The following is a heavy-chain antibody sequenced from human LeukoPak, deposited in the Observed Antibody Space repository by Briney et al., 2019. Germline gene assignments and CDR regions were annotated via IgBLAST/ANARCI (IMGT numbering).Heavy chain of an antibody. CDR2: IWSDGTHK. D-gene: IGHD6-19*01. Sequence: GNSLRLSRSASGFTFITHGMHWVRQAPGKGLEWVAFIWSDGTHKFYADSVKGRFTISRDNSKNTVYLQMNSLRVDDTSVYFCARDPPDSGWAFWSWGQGTLVTVSS. CDR3: ARDPPDSGWAFWS. J-gene: IGHJ5*02. V-gene: IGHV3-33*01. CDR1: GFTFITHG.